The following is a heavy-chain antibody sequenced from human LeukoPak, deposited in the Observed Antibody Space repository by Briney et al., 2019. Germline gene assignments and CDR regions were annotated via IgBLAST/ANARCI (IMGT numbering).Heavy chain of an antibody. J-gene: IGHJ4*02. D-gene: IGHD3-10*01. Sequence: EGSLRLSCAASGFTFSSSAMSWVRQATGKGLDWVSTIGNTGSSTYYADSVTGRFTISRDNSKNTLDLQMNSLRAEDTAAYYCAKHLFGRSGSGLDYWGQGILVTVST. CDR2: IGNTGSST. CDR3: AKHLFGRSGSGLDY. V-gene: IGHV3-23*01. CDR1: GFTFSSSA.